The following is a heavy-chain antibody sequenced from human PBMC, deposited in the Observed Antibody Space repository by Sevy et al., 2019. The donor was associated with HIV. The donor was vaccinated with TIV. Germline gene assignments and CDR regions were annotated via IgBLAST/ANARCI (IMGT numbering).Heavy chain of an antibody. V-gene: IGHV1-18*01. Sequence: ASVKVSCKASGYTFTIYGISWVRQAPEQGLEWMGWISAYSGNTNYAQNLQGRVTMTTDTSTTTAYMELRILRFDDTAVYYCARTSSYGSGNYFDYWGQGTLVTVSS. D-gene: IGHD3-10*01. CDR3: ARTSSYGSGNYFDY. CDR2: ISAYSGNT. CDR1: GYTFTIYG. J-gene: IGHJ4*02.